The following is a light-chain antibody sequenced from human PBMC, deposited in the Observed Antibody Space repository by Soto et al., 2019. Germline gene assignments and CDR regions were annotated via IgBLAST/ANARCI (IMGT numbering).Light chain of an antibody. J-gene: IGKJ1*01. Sequence: DIVFTQSPGTLSFSPGERATLSCRASQSVSNSYLAWYQQKPGQAPRLLIHGASSRATGIPDRFSGSGSGTDFTLTIIILEPEDFAVYYCQQYGSSPRTLGQGTKVDIK. CDR1: QSVSNSY. V-gene: IGKV3-20*01. CDR3: QQYGSSPRT. CDR2: GAS.